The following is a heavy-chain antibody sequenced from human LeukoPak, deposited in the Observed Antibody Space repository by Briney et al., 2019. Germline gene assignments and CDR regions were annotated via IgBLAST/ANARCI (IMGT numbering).Heavy chain of an antibody. CDR3: ARDLAYSRLDY. J-gene: IGHJ4*02. V-gene: IGHV3-7*01. CDR1: GLTFSSSW. Sequence: GGSLRLSCAVSGLTFSSSWMDWVRQAPGKGLEWVASINPEGSEKYSADSVKGRFTISRDNAKSSLYLQMDSLRVEDTAFYYCARDLAYSRLDYWGQGMLVTVSS. CDR2: INPEGSEK. D-gene: IGHD5-18*01.